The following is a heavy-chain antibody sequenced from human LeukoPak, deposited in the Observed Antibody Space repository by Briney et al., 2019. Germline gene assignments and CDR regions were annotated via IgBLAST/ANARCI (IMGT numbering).Heavy chain of an antibody. V-gene: IGHV1-8*03. D-gene: IGHD3-22*01. CDR1: GYTFTSYD. CDR2: MNPNSGNT. CDR3: ARGFDYYDSSGYYPDFDY. J-gene: IGHJ4*02. Sequence: ASVKVSCKASGYTFTSYDINWVRQATGQGLEWMGWMNPNSGNTGYAQKFQGRVTITRNTSISTAYMELSSLRSEDTAVYYCARGFDYYDSSGYYPDFDYWGQGTLVTVSS.